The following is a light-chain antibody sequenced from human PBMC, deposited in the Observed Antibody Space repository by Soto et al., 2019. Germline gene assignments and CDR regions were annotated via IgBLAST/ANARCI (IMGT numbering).Light chain of an antibody. Sequence: EIVLTQSPVTLSLSPGERATLSCRASQSVTSYLAWYQQKPGQAPGLLIYDASNRTAGIPARFSGSGSGTDFTLTISSLEPEDFALYYCQQRSDWPITFGQGTRLDIK. V-gene: IGKV3-11*01. J-gene: IGKJ5*01. CDR1: QSVTSY. CDR2: DAS. CDR3: QQRSDWPIT.